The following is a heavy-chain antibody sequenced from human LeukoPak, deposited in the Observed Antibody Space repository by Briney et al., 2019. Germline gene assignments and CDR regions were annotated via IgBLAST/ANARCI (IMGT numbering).Heavy chain of an antibody. D-gene: IGHD3-3*01. Sequence: ASVKVSCKASGYTFTGYYMHWVRQAPGQGLEWMGWINPNSGGTNYAQKFQGRVTMTRDTSISTAYMELSRLRSDDTAVYYCARSGDYDFWSDPGFDYWGQGTLVTVSS. J-gene: IGHJ4*02. CDR1: GYTFTGYY. CDR3: ARSGDYDFWSDPGFDY. V-gene: IGHV1-2*02. CDR2: INPNSGGT.